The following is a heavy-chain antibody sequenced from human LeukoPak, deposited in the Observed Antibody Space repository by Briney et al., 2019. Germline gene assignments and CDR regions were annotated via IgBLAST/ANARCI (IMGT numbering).Heavy chain of an antibody. CDR3: ARVVTFELDY. J-gene: IGHJ4*02. V-gene: IGHV3-53*01. CDR1: VISVSGTF. CDR2: MFSSGAT. D-gene: IGHD3-10*01. Sequence: GGSLRLSCVLSVISVSGTFMSWVPRSPGKGLEWVSTMFSSGATHYAESVKGRFSVSRDNVENTLYLQMDNLRVEDTAVYYCARVVTFELDYWGQGTPVLVSS.